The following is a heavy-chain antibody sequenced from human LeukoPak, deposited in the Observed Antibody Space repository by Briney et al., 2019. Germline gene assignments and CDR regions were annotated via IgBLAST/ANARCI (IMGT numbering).Heavy chain of an antibody. CDR1: GGSISSYH. D-gene: IGHD2-15*01. V-gene: IGHV4-4*07. CDR2: LSTSGST. Sequence: SETLSLTCTVSGGSISSYHGSWFRQPAGKGLEWIGRLSTSGSTNYNPSLKSRVTMSVDTSKNQFSLKLSSVTAADTAVYYCARGPYYCSGDSCYPCFDHWGQGTLVTVSS. CDR3: ARGPYYCSGDSCYPCFDH. J-gene: IGHJ4*02.